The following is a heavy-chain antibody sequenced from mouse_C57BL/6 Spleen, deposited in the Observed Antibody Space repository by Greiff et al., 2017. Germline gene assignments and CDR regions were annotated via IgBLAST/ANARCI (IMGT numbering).Heavy chain of an antibody. J-gene: IGHJ2*01. D-gene: IGHD1-1*01. CDR1: GYTFTSYG. CDR3: ARRGYGSSFDY. V-gene: IGHV1-81*01. Sequence: LVESGAELARPGASVKLSCKASGYTFTSYGISWVKQRTGQGLEWIGEIYPRSGNTYYNEKFKGKATLTADKSSSTAYMELRSLTSEDSAVYFCARRGYGSSFDYWGQGTTLTVSS. CDR2: IYPRSGNT.